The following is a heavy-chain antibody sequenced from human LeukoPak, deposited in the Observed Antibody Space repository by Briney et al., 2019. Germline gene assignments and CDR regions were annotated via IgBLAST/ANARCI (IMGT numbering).Heavy chain of an antibody. Sequence: SETLSLTCTVSGGSISSYYWSWIRQPPGKGLEWIGYIYYSGSTNYNPSLKSRVTMSVDQSKNQFSLKLSSVTAADTAVYYCARNWNDGRFDYWGQGTLVTVSS. J-gene: IGHJ4*02. CDR3: ARNWNDGRFDY. V-gene: IGHV4-59*12. CDR1: GGSISSYY. D-gene: IGHD1-1*01. CDR2: IYYSGST.